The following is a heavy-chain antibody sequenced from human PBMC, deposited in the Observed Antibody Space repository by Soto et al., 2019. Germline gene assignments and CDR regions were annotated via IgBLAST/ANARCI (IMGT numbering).Heavy chain of an antibody. D-gene: IGHD3-16*01. Sequence: QVQLVESGGGVVQPGRSLRLSCAASGFTFSSYGMHWVRQAPGKGLEWVAVIWYDGSNKYYADSVKGRFTLSRDNSKNTLYLQMNSLRAEDTAVYYCARPFTRGLRLGGFDYWGQGTLVTVSS. CDR3: ARPFTRGLRLGGFDY. CDR2: IWYDGSNK. V-gene: IGHV3-33*01. J-gene: IGHJ4*02. CDR1: GFTFSSYG.